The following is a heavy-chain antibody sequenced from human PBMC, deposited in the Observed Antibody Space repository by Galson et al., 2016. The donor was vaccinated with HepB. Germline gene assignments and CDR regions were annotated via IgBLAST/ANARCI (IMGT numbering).Heavy chain of an antibody. Sequence: PALVKPTQTLTLTCTFSGFSLSTSGVGVGWIRQPPGKALEWLALIYWDDDKRYSPSLKSRLTITKDTSKNQVVLTMTNMDPVDTATYYCAQRNYFDCSGYYLEQNVFDPWGQGTLVTVSS. V-gene: IGHV2-5*02. CDR1: GFSLSTSGVG. CDR3: AQRNYFDCSGYYLEQNVFDP. D-gene: IGHD3-22*01. J-gene: IGHJ5*02. CDR2: IYWDDDK.